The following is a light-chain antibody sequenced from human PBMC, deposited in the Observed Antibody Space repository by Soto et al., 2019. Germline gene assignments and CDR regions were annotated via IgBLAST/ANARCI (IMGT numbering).Light chain of an antibody. V-gene: IGLV2-8*01. J-gene: IGLJ1*01. CDR1: SSDVGGYNY. CDR2: EVS. CDR3: CSYAGSNNLGV. Sequence: QSALTQPPSASGSPGQSVTISCTGTSSDVGGYNYVSWYQQHPVIAPNLMIYEVSKRPSGVPFRFSGSKSGNPASLTVSGLQAEDEADYYCCSYAGSNNLGVFGTGTKVTVL.